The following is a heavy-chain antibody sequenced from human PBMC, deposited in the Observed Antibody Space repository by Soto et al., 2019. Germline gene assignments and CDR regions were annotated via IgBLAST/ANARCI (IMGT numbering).Heavy chain of an antibody. CDR2: ISNSGRTL. Sequence: QVQLMESGGGLVKPGGSLRLSCAASGFTFSDYYMSWIRQAPGKGLEWVSYISNSGRTLYYADSMKGRFTISRDNARNSLFLQMNSLRSDDTAVYYCARDLVAVSGGVYSSSSGGYFFDFWGQGTLVTVSS. D-gene: IGHD6-6*01. CDR3: ARDLVAVSGGVYSSSSGGYFFDF. V-gene: IGHV3-11*01. J-gene: IGHJ4*02. CDR1: GFTFSDYY.